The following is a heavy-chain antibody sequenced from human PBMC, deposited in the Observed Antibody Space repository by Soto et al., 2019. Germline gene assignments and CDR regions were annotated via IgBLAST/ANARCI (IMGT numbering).Heavy chain of an antibody. D-gene: IGHD1-1*01. CDR2: VYPGDSDT. CDR3: ARGLKWNYLMNCLDT. J-gene: IGHJ5*02. V-gene: IGHV5-51*03. CDR1: GYRVESTG. Sequence: PGDSPKLGCESAGYRVESTGIAGARQKTGKGLEWMGVVYPGDSDTKYSPSFQGHVTISADRSSSTAFLQWSSLKASDTAVYYCARGLKWNYLMNCLDTWGQGTLVTVSS.